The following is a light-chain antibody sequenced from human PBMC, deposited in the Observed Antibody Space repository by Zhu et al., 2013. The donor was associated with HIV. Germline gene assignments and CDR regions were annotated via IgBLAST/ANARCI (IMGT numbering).Light chain of an antibody. CDR1: QNVNSN. CDR2: DAS. J-gene: IGKJ2*01. Sequence: DIVMTQSPATLSVSPGERATLSCRASQNVNSNLAWYQQKPGQAPRLLIYDASNRATGIPARFSGSGSGTDFTLTINRLEPEDFAVYYCQQYASSPLFGQGTKLQIK. V-gene: IGKV3-11*01. CDR3: QQYASSPL.